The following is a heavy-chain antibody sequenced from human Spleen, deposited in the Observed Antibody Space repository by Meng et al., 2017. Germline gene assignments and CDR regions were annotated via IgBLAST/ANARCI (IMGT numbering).Heavy chain of an antibody. V-gene: IGHV3-23*01. D-gene: IGHD3-10*01. CDR2: ISGSGGST. CDR3: AKASLSRYGSGSYDYFDY. Sequence: GESLKISCAASGFTFSSYAMSWVRQAPGKGLEWDSAISGSGGSTYYADSVKGRFTISRDNSKNTLYLQMNSLRAEDTAVYYCAKASLSRYGSGSYDYFDYWGQGTLVTVSS. J-gene: IGHJ4*02. CDR1: GFTFSSYA.